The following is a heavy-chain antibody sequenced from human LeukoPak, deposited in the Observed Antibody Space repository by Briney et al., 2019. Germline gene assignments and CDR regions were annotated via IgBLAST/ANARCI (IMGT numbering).Heavy chain of an antibody. Sequence: ASVKVSCKASGYTFTSYGISWVRQAPGQGLEWMGWMSPNSGNTGYAQKFQGRVTMTRSTSMSTAYMELSSLSSEDTAVYYCARGPPNWGYDYWGQGTLVTVSS. CDR1: GYTFTSYG. CDR2: MSPNSGNT. CDR3: ARGPPNWGYDY. D-gene: IGHD7-27*01. V-gene: IGHV1-8*02. J-gene: IGHJ4*02.